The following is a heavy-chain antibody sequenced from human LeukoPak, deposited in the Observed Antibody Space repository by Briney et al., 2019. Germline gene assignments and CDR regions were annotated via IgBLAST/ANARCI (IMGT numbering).Heavy chain of an antibody. D-gene: IGHD3-3*01. Sequence: GGSLRLSCAASGFTFNSYWMHWVRQPAGKGLVWVSRINSDGSSTTYADSVKGRFTISRDNAKNTLYLHMNSLRAEDTAVYYCARSRGLLLPDYWGQGTLVTVSS. CDR2: INSDGSST. CDR3: ARSRGLLLPDY. V-gene: IGHV3-74*01. J-gene: IGHJ4*02. CDR1: GFTFNSYW.